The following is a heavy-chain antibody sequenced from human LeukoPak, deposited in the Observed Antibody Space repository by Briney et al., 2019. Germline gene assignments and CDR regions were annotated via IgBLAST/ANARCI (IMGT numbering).Heavy chain of an antibody. V-gene: IGHV1-18*01. CDR1: GYTFTNYG. Sequence: ASVKVSCKASGYTFTNYGITWVRQAPGQGLEWMGWISALNGDTRNAQKLQGRVTMTTDTSTSTAYMELRSLRSDDTAVYFCARGGQSDYWGQGTLVTVSS. J-gene: IGHJ4*02. CDR3: ARGGQSDY. CDR2: ISALNGDT.